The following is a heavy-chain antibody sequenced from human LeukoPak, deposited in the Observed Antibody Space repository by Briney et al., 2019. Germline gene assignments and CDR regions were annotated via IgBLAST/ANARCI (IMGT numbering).Heavy chain of an antibody. CDR2: VDTSSATI. V-gene: IGHV3-48*01. Sequence: GGSLRLSCAASGFTFSTCMNWLRQAPGKGLEWISYVDTSSATIYYADSVKGRFTISRDTAKNSLYLQMNSLRAEDTAVYYCARDLRAPTWYFDLWGRGTLVTVSS. CDR3: ARDLRAPTWYFDL. CDR1: GFTFSTC. J-gene: IGHJ2*01.